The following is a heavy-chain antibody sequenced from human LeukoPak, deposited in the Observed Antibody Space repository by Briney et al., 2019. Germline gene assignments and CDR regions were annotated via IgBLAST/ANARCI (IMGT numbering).Heavy chain of an antibody. V-gene: IGHV3-23*01. CDR1: GFTFSSYA. D-gene: IGHD3-10*01. Sequence: PGGSLRLSCAASGFTFSSYAMSWVRQAPGKGLEWVSAISGSGGSTYYADSVKGRFTISRDNSKNTLFLRMNSLRAEDTAVYYCAKTYSGSGSYYKGFDYWGQGTLVTVSS. J-gene: IGHJ4*02. CDR2: ISGSGGST. CDR3: AKTYSGSGSYYKGFDY.